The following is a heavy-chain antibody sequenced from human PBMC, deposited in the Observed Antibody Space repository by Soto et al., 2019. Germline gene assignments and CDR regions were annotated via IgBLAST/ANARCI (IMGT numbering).Heavy chain of an antibody. Sequence: PGXSLRLSXAASGFTVSSYGMHWVRQAPGKGLEWVAVISYDGSNKYYADSVKGRFTISRDNSKNTLYLQMNSLRAEDTAVYYCAKRXSIAARTRNWFDPWGQGTLVTVSS. CDR3: AKRXSIAARTRNWFDP. D-gene: IGHD6-6*01. CDR1: GFTVSSYG. J-gene: IGHJ5*02. CDR2: ISYDGSNK. V-gene: IGHV3-30*18.